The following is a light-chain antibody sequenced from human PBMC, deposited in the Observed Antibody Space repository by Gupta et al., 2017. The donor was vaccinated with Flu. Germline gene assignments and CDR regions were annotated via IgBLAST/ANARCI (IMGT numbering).Light chain of an antibody. V-gene: IGLV3-21*02. CDR3: QVCDSISDQVV. J-gene: IGLJ2*01. CDR2: ADS. Sequence: SSVLTQPPPVSVAPGQTARITCGANNIGSKSVHWYHQRPGQAPVLVVYADSGRPSGIPERFSGSNSGNTATLTISRVDAGDEADYYCQVCDSISDQVVLGGGTKLTVL. CDR1: NIGSKS.